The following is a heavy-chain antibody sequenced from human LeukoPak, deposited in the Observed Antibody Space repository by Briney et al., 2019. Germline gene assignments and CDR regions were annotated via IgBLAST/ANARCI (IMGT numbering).Heavy chain of an antibody. Sequence: GGSLRLSCAASGFSFSSYGMHWVRQAPGKGLEWVAFIRYDGSNKYYADSVKGQFTISRDNSKNTLYLQMNSLRAEDTAVYYCAKDEGYSGYDFPFGWGQGTMVTVSS. J-gene: IGHJ3*01. CDR2: IRYDGSNK. CDR1: GFSFSSYG. V-gene: IGHV3-30*02. CDR3: AKDEGYSGYDFPFG. D-gene: IGHD5-12*01.